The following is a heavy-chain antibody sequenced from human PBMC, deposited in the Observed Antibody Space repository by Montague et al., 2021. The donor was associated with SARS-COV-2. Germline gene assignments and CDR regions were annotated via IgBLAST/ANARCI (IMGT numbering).Heavy chain of an antibody. CDR3: ARHRVASGWNYFDP. Sequence: SETLSLTCTVSGVSISGYTYFWGWIRQPPGEGLEWIASVYYSGSTYYNPSLKSRVTISVDTSKNQSSLQVSSVTAADSAIYYCARHRVASGWNYFDPWGRGTLVTVSS. J-gene: IGHJ5*02. CDR2: VYYSGST. D-gene: IGHD1-7*01. CDR1: GVSISGYTYF. V-gene: IGHV4-39*01.